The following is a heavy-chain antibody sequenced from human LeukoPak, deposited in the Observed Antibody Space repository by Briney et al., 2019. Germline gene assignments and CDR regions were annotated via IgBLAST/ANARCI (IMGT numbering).Heavy chain of an antibody. V-gene: IGHV3-43*02. CDR1: GFTFDDYA. Sequence: PGGSLRLSCAASGFTFDDYAMHWVRQAPGKGLEWVSLISGDGGSTYYADSVKGRFTISRDNSKNSLYLQMNSLRTEDTALYYCAKDTDSSGWYGRDYWGQGTLVTVSS. CDR3: AKDTDSSGWYGRDY. CDR2: ISGDGGST. D-gene: IGHD6-19*01. J-gene: IGHJ4*02.